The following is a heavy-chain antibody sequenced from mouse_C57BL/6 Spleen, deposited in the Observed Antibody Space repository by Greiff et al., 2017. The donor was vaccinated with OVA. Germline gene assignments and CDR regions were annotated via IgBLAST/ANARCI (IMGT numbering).Heavy chain of an antibody. D-gene: IGHD1-1*01. CDR2: IYPGDGDT. J-gene: IGHJ2*01. CDR3: TRRQTGYYGSSYYFDY. CDR1: GYAFSSSW. V-gene: IGHV1-82*01. Sequence: QVQLQQSGPELVKPGASVKISCKASGYAFSSSWMNWVKQRPGKGLEWIGRIYPGDGDTNYNGKFKGKATLTADKSSSTAYMELRSLTSEDSAVYYCTRRQTGYYGSSYYFDYWGQGTTLTVSS.